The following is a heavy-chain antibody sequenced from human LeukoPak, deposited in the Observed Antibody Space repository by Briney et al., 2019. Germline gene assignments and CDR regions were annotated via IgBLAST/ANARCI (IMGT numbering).Heavy chain of an antibody. CDR3: ATDQYSGSYSI. V-gene: IGHV1-24*01. J-gene: IGHJ3*02. Sequence: VASVRVSCTVSGYTLTELSMHWVRQAPGKGLEWMGGFDPEDGETIYAQKFQGRVTMTEDTSTDTAYMELSSLRAEDTAVYYCATDQYSGSYSIWGQGTMVTVS. CDR2: FDPEDGET. D-gene: IGHD1-26*01. CDR1: GYTLTELS.